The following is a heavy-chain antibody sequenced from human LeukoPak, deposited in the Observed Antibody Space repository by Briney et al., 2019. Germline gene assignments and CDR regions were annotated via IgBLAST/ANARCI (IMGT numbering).Heavy chain of an antibody. J-gene: IGHJ3*02. CDR1: GGSISSGDYY. CDR2: IYYSGST. CDR3: ASADYDILTGYPHAFDI. D-gene: IGHD3-9*01. V-gene: IGHV4-30-4*01. Sequence: SETLSLTCTVSGGSISSGDYYWSWIRQPPGKGLEWIGYIYYSGSTYYNPSLKSRVTISVDTSKNQFSLKLSSVTAADTAVYYCASADYDILTGYPHAFDIWGQGTMVTVSS.